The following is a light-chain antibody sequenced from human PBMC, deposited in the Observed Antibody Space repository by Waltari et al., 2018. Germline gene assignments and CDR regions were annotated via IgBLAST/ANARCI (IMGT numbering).Light chain of an antibody. CDR3: QMWDTTNDHVV. J-gene: IGLJ3*02. V-gene: IGLV3-21*02. CDR1: NDGNKI. Sequence: SYVLTQSPSVSVATGQTARITCGRTNDGNKIVHWYQQRPGQAPVLVVYDDSDRPSGIPERFSGSNSGNTATLTIRRVEAGDEADYYCQMWDTTNDHVVFGGGTKLTVL. CDR2: DDS.